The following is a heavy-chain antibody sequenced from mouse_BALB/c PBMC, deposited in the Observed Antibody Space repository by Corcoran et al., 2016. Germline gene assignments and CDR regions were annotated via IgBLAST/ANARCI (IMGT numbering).Heavy chain of an antibody. V-gene: IGHV14-3*02. Sequence: EVQLQQSGAELVKPGSSVKLSCTASGFNIKDTNMPGVKQRHEQGLEWIGRIDPANGNTKYDPKFQGKATITADTSSNTAYLQLSSLTSEDTAVYYCANWDWYFDVWGAGTTVTVSA. J-gene: IGHJ1*01. CDR2: IDPANGNT. CDR3: ANWDWYFDV. CDR1: GFNIKDTN. D-gene: IGHD4-1*01.